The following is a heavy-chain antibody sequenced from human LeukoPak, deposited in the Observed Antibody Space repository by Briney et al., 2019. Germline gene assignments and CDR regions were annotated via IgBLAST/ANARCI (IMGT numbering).Heavy chain of an antibody. CDR1: GGSISSSSYY. V-gene: IGHV4-39*01. Sequence: SETLSLTCTVSGGSISSSSYYWGWIRQPPGKGLEWIGSIYYSGSTYYNPSLKSRVTISVDTSKNQFSLKLSSVTAADTAVYYCVRHGYGDYNWFDPWGQGTLVTVSS. CDR2: IYYSGST. J-gene: IGHJ5*02. D-gene: IGHD4-17*01. CDR3: VRHGYGDYNWFDP.